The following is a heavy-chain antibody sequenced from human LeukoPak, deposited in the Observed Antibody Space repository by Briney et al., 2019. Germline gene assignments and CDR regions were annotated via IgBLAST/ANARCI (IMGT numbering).Heavy chain of an antibody. CDR1: GGSFSGYY. CDR2: INHSGST. CDR3: EVEASDYYYGDV. Sequence: SETLSLTCAVYGGSFSGYYWSWIRQPPGKGLEWIGEINHSGSTYYNPSLKSRVTISVDTSKNQFSLKLSSVTAADTAVYYCEVEASDYYYGDVWGKGTTVTVSS. J-gene: IGHJ6*03. V-gene: IGHV4-34*01.